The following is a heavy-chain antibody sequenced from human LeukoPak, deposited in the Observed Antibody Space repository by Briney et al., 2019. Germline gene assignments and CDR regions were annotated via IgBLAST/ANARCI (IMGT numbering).Heavy chain of an antibody. CDR3: ARDRSTTVTPRAFDI. D-gene: IGHD4-17*01. Sequence: SETLSLTCAVYGGSFSGYSWNWIRQPPGKGLEWIGEIDHGGSANYNPSLKSRVTISVDTSKNQFSLRLSSLTDADTAVYYCARDRSTTVTPRAFDIWGQGTMVTVSS. CDR1: GGSFSGYS. J-gene: IGHJ3*02. V-gene: IGHV4-34*01. CDR2: IDHGGSA.